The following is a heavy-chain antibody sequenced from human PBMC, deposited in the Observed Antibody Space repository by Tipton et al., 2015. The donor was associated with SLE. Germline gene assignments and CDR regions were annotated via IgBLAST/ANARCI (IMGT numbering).Heavy chain of an antibody. CDR1: GFTFSSYG. J-gene: IGHJ4*02. V-gene: IGHV3-33*08. CDR3: ASVLMYGSGSYYNPSFEY. D-gene: IGHD3-10*01. CDR2: IWYDGSNK. Sequence: SLRLSCAASGFTFSSYGMHWVRQAPGKGLEWVAVIWYDGSNKYYADSVKGRFTISRDNSKNTLYLQMNSLRAEDTAVYHCASVLMYGSGSYYNPSFEYWGQGTLVTVSS.